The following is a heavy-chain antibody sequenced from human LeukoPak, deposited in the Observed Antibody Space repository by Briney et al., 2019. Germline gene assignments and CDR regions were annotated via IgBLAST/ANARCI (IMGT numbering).Heavy chain of an antibody. J-gene: IGHJ6*02. CDR3: ARGGGLDV. CDR1: GFTFSSYW. Sequence: PXXSLRLSCAASGFTFSSYWMNWASQAPGKGLEWVASINHNGNVNYYVDSVKGRFTISRDNAKNSLYLQMSNLRAEDTAVYFCARGGGLDVWGQGATVTVSS. CDR2: INHNGNVN. V-gene: IGHV3-7*03. D-gene: IGHD3-16*01.